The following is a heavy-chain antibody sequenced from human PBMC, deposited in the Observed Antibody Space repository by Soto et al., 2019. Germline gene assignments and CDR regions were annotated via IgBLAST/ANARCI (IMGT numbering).Heavy chain of an antibody. CDR3: ARFYGSGIGHDP. D-gene: IGHD3-3*01. Sequence: SETLSLTCSVSGASISSYYWSWIRQPPGKGLEWIGYIYYSGSTNYNPSLKSRVTISVDTSKNQFSLKLSSVTAADTAVYYCARFYGSGIGHDPWGQGTLVTVSS. CDR2: IYYSGST. CDR1: GASISSYY. J-gene: IGHJ5*02. V-gene: IGHV4-59*01.